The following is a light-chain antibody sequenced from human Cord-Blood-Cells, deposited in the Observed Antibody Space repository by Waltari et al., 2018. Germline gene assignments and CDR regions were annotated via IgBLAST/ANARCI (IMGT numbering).Light chain of an antibody. V-gene: IGLV2-11*01. J-gene: IGLJ1*01. CDR1: SSDVGGYNY. CDR2: DVS. CDR3: CSYAGSYTFV. Sequence: QSALTQPRSVSGSPGQSVTISCTGTSSDVGGYNYVSWYQQHPGKAPKLMIYDVSKRPSGVPDRFSGSEAGNTASLTISGLQAADEADYYCCSYAGSYTFVFGTGTKVTVL.